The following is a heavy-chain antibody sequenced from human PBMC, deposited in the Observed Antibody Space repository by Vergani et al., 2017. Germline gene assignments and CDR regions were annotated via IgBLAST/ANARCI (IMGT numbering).Heavy chain of an antibody. Sequence: QVQLQQWGAGLLKPSETLSLTCAVYGGSFSGYYWSWIRQPPGKGLEWIGEINHSGSTNYNPSLKSRVTISVDTSKNQFSLKLRSVTAADTAVYYCARGSAVRGGSGGSCQIDYWGQGTLVTVSS. CDR1: GGSFSGYY. V-gene: IGHV4-34*01. J-gene: IGHJ4*02. D-gene: IGHD2-15*01. CDR3: ARGSAVRGGSGGSCQIDY. CDR2: INHSGST.